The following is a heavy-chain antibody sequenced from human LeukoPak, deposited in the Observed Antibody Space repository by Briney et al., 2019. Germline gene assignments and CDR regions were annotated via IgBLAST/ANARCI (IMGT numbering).Heavy chain of an antibody. CDR1: GYIFTNYA. Sequence: ASVKVSCKASGYIFTNYAIHWVRQAPGQRLEWMGWINAGNGKANYSQKFRGRVTLTRDTSASTAYMELSSLRSEDTAVYYCARAFTQRWLQLTPLGYWGQGTLVTVSS. V-gene: IGHV1-3*01. CDR2: INAGNGKA. D-gene: IGHD5-24*01. J-gene: IGHJ4*02. CDR3: ARAFTQRWLQLTPLGY.